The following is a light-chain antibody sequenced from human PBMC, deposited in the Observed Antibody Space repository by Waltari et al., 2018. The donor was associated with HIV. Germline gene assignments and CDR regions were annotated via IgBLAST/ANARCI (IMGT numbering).Light chain of an antibody. V-gene: IGLV3-1*01. CDR2: QDN. J-gene: IGLJ3*02. CDR1: NLGDKY. Sequence: SYELTPPPPVSVSTGQTVSITCSGDNLGDKYTCWYQQRPGQSPLLVIYQDNQKPSGIPERFSVSNSGNTATLTISGTQAMDEADYYCQTWDSNTGVFGGGTKLTVL. CDR3: QTWDSNTGV.